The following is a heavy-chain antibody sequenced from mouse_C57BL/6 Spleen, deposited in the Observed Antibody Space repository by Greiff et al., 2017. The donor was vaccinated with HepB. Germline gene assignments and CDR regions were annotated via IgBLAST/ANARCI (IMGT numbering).Heavy chain of an antibody. CDR2: ISSGSSTI. CDR1: GFTFSDYG. J-gene: IGHJ2*01. CDR3: ASDPGDY. Sequence: HLVESGGGLVKPGGSLKLSCAASGFTFSDYGMHWVRQAPEKELEWVAYISSGSSTIYYADTVKGRFTISRDNAKNTLFLQMTSLRSEDTAMYYCASDPGDYWGQGTTLTVSS. V-gene: IGHV5-17*01.